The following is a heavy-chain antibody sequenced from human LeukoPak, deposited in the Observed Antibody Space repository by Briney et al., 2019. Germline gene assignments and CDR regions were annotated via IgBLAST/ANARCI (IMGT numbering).Heavy chain of an antibody. CDR1: GFTFSSYA. CDR3: AKDFRIVVVVAATTADDY. Sequence: PGGSLRLSCAASGFTFSSYAMSWVRQAPGKGLEWVSAISGSGGSTYYADSVKGRFTISRDNSKNTLYLQMNSLRAEDTAVYYCAKDFRIVVVVAATTADDYWGQGTLVTVSS. CDR2: ISGSGGST. D-gene: IGHD2-15*01. V-gene: IGHV3-23*01. J-gene: IGHJ4*02.